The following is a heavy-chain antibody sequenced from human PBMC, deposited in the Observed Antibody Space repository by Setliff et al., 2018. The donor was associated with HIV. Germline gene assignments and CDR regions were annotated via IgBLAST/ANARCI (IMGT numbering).Heavy chain of an antibody. CDR3: ARDAMERAFDI. CDR2: SIPLFGTV. V-gene: IGHV1-69*05. D-gene: IGHD5-18*01. CDR1: GDTFSNSA. Sequence: ASVKVSCKASGDTFSNSALTWVRQAPGQGLEWMGGSIPLFGTVKYAQKFQGRVTITTDELMTTAYMELSSLRSEDTAVYYCARDAMERAFDIWGQGTMVT. J-gene: IGHJ3*02.